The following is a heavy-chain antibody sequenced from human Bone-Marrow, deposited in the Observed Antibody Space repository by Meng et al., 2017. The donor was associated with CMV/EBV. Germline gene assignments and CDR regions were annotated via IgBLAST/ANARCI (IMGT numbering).Heavy chain of an antibody. CDR2: ISAYNGNT. D-gene: IGHD3-3*01. CDR3: ARELDYDFWSGTRLDY. Sequence: SGYAFTGNGISRVRGAHGQGLGWMGWISAYNGNTNYAQKLQGRGTMTTDTSTSTAYMELRRLRSDDTAVYYCARELDYDFWSGTRLDYWGQGTLVTVSS. CDR1: GYAFTGNG. V-gene: IGHV1-18*01. J-gene: IGHJ4*02.